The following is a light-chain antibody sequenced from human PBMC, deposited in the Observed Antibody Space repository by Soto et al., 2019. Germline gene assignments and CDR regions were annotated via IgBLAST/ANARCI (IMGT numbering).Light chain of an antibody. V-gene: IGKV3-15*01. J-gene: IGKJ4*01. CDR3: HQYRDWPLP. CDR1: QSVGNN. CDR2: ATS. Sequence: EIVVTQSPATLSVSPGERATLSCRASQSVGNNFAWYQQKPGQAPRLLIFATSTRATGVPARFSGSGSGTEFTLTISSLQSVDFSFYYCHQYRDWPLPFGGGAKVEIE.